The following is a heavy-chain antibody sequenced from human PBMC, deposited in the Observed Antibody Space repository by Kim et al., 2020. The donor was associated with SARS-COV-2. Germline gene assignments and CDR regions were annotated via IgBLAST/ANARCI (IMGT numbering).Heavy chain of an antibody. V-gene: IGHV3-53*01. D-gene: IGHD3-22*01. Sequence: GGSLRLSCAASGFTVSSNYMSWVRQAPGKGLEWVSVIYSGGSTYYAESVKGRLTISRDKSKNTLYLQMNSLRAEDTAVYYCARDHSYYDSRGYYFSDYWGQGTLISVSS. CDR1: GFTVSSNY. CDR2: IYSGGST. CDR3: ARDHSYYDSRGYYFSDY. J-gene: IGHJ4*02.